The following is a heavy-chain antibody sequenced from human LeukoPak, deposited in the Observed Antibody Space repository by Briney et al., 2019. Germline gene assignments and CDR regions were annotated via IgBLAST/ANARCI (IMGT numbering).Heavy chain of an antibody. CDR1: GYTFTGYY. Sequence: GASVKVSCKASGYTFTGYYMHWVRQAPGQGLEWMGWINPNSGGTNYAQKFQGRVTMTRDTSISTAYMELTTLRFDDTAVYYCARGLGYCNSASCYPWFDPWGQGTLVTVSS. V-gene: IGHV1-2*02. CDR3: ARGLGYCNSASCYPWFDP. CDR2: INPNSGGT. D-gene: IGHD2-15*01. J-gene: IGHJ5*02.